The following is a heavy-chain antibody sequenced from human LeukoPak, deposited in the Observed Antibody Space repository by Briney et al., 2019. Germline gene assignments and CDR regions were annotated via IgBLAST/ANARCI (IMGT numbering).Heavy chain of an antibody. V-gene: IGHV3-23*01. CDR3: AKDPNLAYCGGDCYYPSGMDV. CDR2: ISGSGGST. Sequence: PGRSLRLSCAASGFTFSSYAMSWVRQAPGKGLEWVSAISGSGGSTYYADSVKGRFTISRDNSKNTLYLQMNSLRAEDTAVYYCAKDPNLAYCGGDCYYPSGMDVWGQGTTVTVSS. CDR1: GFTFSSYA. J-gene: IGHJ6*02. D-gene: IGHD2-21*02.